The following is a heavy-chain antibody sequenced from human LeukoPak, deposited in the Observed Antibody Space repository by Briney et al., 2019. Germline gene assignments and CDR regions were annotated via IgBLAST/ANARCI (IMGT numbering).Heavy chain of an antibody. Sequence: ASVKISCKASGYTFTSYYMHWVRQAPGQGLEWMGIINPSGGSTSYAQKFQGRVTMTRDTSTSTVYMELSSLRSEDTAVYYCARDSGVVLVDYWGQGTLVTVSS. CDR2: INPSGGST. D-gene: IGHD3-22*01. CDR1: GYTFTSYY. CDR3: ARDSGVVLVDY. V-gene: IGHV1-46*01. J-gene: IGHJ4*02.